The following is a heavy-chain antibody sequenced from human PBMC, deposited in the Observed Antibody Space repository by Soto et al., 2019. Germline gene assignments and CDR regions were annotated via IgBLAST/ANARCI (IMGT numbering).Heavy chain of an antibody. D-gene: IGHD3-10*01. J-gene: IGHJ6*02. CDR3: ARETMVTSGLYYYYGMDV. V-gene: IGHV4-31*03. CDR1: GGSISSGGYY. CDR2: IYYSGST. Sequence: SETLSLTCTVSGGSISSGGYYWSWSRQHPGKGLEGIGYIYYSGSTYYNPSLKSRVTISVDTSKNQFSLKLSSVTAADTAVYYCARETMVTSGLYYYYGMDVWGQGTTVTVSS.